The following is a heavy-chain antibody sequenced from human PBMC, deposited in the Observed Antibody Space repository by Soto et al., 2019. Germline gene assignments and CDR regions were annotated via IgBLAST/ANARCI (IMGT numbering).Heavy chain of an antibody. Sequence: SGGSLRLSCAASGFTFSSYGMHWVRQAPGKGLEWVAVIWYDGSNKYYADSVKGRFTISRDNSKNTLYLQMNSLRAEDTAVYYCARDLIVDTWYHGMDVWGQGTTVTVSS. V-gene: IGHV3-33*01. J-gene: IGHJ6*02. CDR1: GFTFSSYG. CDR2: IWYDGSNK. CDR3: ARDLIVDTWYHGMDV. D-gene: IGHD5-12*01.